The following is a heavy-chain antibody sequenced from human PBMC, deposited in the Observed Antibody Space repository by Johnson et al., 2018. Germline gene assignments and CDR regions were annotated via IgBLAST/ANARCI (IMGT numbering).Heavy chain of an antibody. D-gene: IGHD3-9*01. J-gene: IGHJ3*02. Sequence: QVQLVQSGGGVVQPEKSLRLSCAVSGFTLSSYGMHWVRQAPGKGLEWVAVISYDGSNKYYADSVRGRFTISRDNAKNSLYLQMNSLRDEETAVYYCASDILTGPDAFEIWGQGTMVTVYS. CDR3: ASDILTGPDAFEI. CDR1: GFTLSSYG. CDR2: ISYDGSNK. V-gene: IGHV3-30*03.